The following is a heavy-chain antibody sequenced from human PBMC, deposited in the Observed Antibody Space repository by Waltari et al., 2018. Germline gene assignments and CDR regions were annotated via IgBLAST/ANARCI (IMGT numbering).Heavy chain of an antibody. V-gene: IGHV3-23*01. CDR1: GFTFSSYA. J-gene: IGHJ4*02. CDR2: ISGSGAIT. CDR3: ARLVDGDYYFDY. Sequence: DVQLLEYGGGLVQPGGSLRLSCAASGFTFSSYAMSWVSQAPGKGLEGVSPISGSGAITYDADSGKGRFTSSRDNSKSTLYLQMSSLRAEGTAIYYCARLVDGDYYFDYWGQGTLVTVSS. D-gene: IGHD4-17*01.